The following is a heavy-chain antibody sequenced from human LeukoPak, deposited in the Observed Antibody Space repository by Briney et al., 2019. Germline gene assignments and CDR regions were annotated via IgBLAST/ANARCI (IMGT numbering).Heavy chain of an antibody. CDR2: IYYSGST. CDR3: ARTNSGSYGLFGY. CDR1: GGSISSGDYY. J-gene: IGHJ4*02. D-gene: IGHD1-26*01. Sequence: SETLSLTCTVSGGSISSGDYYWSWIRQPPGKGLEWIGSIYYSGSTYYNPSLKSRVTISVDTSKNQFSLKLSSVTAADTAVYYCARTNSGSYGLFGYWGQGTLVTVSS. V-gene: IGHV4-39*01.